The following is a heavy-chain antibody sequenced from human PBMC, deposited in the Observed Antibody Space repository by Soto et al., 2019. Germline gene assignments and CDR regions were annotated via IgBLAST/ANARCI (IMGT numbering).Heavy chain of an antibody. V-gene: IGHV4-30-4*01. CDR3: ARGARGMDGGYYGMDV. CDR2: IYYSGST. CDR1: GGSISSGDYY. J-gene: IGHJ6*02. D-gene: IGHD6-13*01. Sequence: PSETLSLTCTVSGGSISSGDYYWSWIRQPPGKGLEWIGYIYYSGSTYYNPSLKSRVTISVDTSKNQFSLKLSSVTAADTAVYYCARGARGMDGGYYGMDVWGQGTTVTVSS.